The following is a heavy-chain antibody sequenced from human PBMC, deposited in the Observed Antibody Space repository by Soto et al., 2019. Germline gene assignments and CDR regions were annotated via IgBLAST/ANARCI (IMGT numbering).Heavy chain of an antibody. CDR3: ARGARIAAHN. Sequence: SETLSLTCTVSGDSISSSSYYWGWIRQPPGKGLEWIGSIYYSGSTYYNPSLKSRVTISVDTSKNQFSLKLSSVTAADTAVYYCARGARIAAHNWGQGTLVTVSS. V-gene: IGHV4-39*01. CDR2: IYYSGST. J-gene: IGHJ4*02. CDR1: GDSISSSSYY. D-gene: IGHD6-13*01.